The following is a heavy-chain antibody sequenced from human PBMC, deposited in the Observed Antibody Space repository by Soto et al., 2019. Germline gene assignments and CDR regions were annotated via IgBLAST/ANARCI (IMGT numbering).Heavy chain of an antibody. CDR2: INHSGST. V-gene: IGHV4-34*01. CDR1: GGSFSGYY. J-gene: IGHJ5*02. CDR3: ARDSGSFPNWFDP. D-gene: IGHD1-26*01. Sequence: LSLTCAVYGGSFSGYYWSWIRQPPGKGLEWIGEINHSGSTNYNPSLKSRVTISVDTSKNQFSLKLSSVTAADTAVYYCARDSGSFPNWFDPWRQGTLVTVSS.